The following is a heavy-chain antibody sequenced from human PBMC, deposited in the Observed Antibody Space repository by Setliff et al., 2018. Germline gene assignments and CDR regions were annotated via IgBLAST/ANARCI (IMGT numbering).Heavy chain of an antibody. Sequence: PGGSLRLSCAASGFTFSSYGMHWVRQAPGKGLEWVTFIWFDGSNKYYADSVKGRFTISRDNSKNTLYLQMNSLRAEDTAVYYCAKVARGFWSGYYTYYYYYMDVWGKGTTVTVSS. J-gene: IGHJ6*03. CDR3: AKVARGFWSGYYTYYYYYMDV. V-gene: IGHV3-30*02. CDR2: IWFDGSNK. D-gene: IGHD3-3*01. CDR1: GFTFSSYG.